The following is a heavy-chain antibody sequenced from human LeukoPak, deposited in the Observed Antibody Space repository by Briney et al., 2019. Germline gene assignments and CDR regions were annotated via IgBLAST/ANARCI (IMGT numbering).Heavy chain of an antibody. CDR2: IYYSGST. CDR3: ARSGGSGSSPLDY. D-gene: IGHD3-10*01. V-gene: IGHV4-31*03. CDR1: GGSISSGGYY. J-gene: IGHJ4*02. Sequence: PSETLSLTCTVSGGSISSGGYYWSWIRQHPGKGLEWIGYIYYSGSTYYNPSLKSRVTISVATSKNQFSLKLSSVTAADTAVYYCARSGGSGSSPLDYWGQGTLVTVSS.